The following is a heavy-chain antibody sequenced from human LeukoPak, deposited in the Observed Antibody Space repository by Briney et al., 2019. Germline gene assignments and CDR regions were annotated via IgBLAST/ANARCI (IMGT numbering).Heavy chain of an antibody. D-gene: IGHD6-25*01. CDR1: GFTFSSYW. CDR3: ARGRAVDFDL. CDR2: IKQDGSEK. Sequence: GGSLRLSCAASGFTFSSYWMNWVRQAPGKGLEWVGNIKQDGSEKYYVDSVKGRFTISRDNAKKSLYLQMNSLRAEDTAVYYCARGRAVDFDLWGRGTLVTVSS. V-gene: IGHV3-7*03. J-gene: IGHJ2*01.